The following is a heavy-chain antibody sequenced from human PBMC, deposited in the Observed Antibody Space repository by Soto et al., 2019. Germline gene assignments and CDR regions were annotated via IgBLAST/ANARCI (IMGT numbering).Heavy chain of an antibody. CDR1: GGSVSSGGYY. CDR3: ARGDFWRTYDY. CDR2: IYDRGTT. J-gene: IGHJ4*02. D-gene: IGHD3-3*01. Sequence: QVQLQESGPGLVKPSQTLSLTCTVSGGSVSSGGYYWSWIRKNPGKGLEWIGCIYDRGTTFYSPSLKSRVTISLDTSKNQFSLKLRSLTASDTDVYYCARGDFWRTYDYWCKGPLVTVSS. V-gene: IGHV4-31*03.